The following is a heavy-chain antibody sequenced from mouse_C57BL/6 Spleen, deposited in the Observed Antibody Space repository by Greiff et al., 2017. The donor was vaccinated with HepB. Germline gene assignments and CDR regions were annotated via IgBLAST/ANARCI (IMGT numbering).Heavy chain of an antibody. CDR3: ASGEVGTFAY. J-gene: IGHJ3*01. V-gene: IGHV1-80*01. D-gene: IGHD4-1*01. CDR2: IYPGDGDT. Sequence: QVQLKESGAELVKPGASVKISCKASGYAFSSYWMNWVKQRPGKGLEWIGQIYPGDGDTNYNGKFKGKATLTADKSSSTAYMQLSSLTSEDSAVYFCASGEVGTFAYWGQGTLVTVSA. CDR1: GYAFSSYW.